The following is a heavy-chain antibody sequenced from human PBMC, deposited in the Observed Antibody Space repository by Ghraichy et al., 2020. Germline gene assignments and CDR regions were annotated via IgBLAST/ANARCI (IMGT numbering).Heavy chain of an antibody. V-gene: IGHV4-59*01. Sequence: SETLSLTCTVSGGSISSYYWSWIRQPPGKGLEWIGYIYYSGSTNYNPFLKSRVTISVDTSKNQFSLKLSSVTAADTAVYYCARGGPDYYDSSGYYHWGQEPWSPSPQ. D-gene: IGHD3-22*01. CDR3: ARGGPDYYDSSGYYH. J-gene: IGHJ5*02. CDR1: GGSISSYY. CDR2: IYYSGST.